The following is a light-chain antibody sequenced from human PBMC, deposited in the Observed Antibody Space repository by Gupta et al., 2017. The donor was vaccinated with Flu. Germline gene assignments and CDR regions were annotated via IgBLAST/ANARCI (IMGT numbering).Light chain of an antibody. CDR2: KDS. J-gene: IGLJ3*02. CDR1: AFPRQY. Sequence: SGELTQPPSVSVSPGQTARITCSGDAFPRQYASWYQQRPGQAPILLLYKDSQRPSGIPERFSGSSSGTTVTLTISGVQAEDEADEYCQSTVNVDGGVLGGGTKLT. V-gene: IGLV3-25*03. CDR3: QSTVNVDGGV.